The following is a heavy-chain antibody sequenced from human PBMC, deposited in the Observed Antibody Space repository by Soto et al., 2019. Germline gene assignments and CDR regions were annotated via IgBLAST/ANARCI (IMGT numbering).Heavy chain of an antibody. CDR1: AGSISTINYY. J-gene: IGHJ3*01. V-gene: IGHV4-31*03. CDR2: ISYSGST. CDR3: ARSAQWDGFDP. Sequence: QVQLQESGPGLERPSQTVSLTCTVYAGSISTINYYWSWIRQHPEKGLEWIGYISYSGSTFYHSSLKSRVTISLDTSKKQFSLTLTSVTAADTAVYYCARSAQWDGFDPWGQGTMVTVSS. D-gene: IGHD2-8*01.